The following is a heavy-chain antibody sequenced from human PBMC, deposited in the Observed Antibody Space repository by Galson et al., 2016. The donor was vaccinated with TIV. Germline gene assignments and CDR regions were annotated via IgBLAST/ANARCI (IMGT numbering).Heavy chain of an antibody. CDR3: AKGRVKTVFGAGSFDF. CDR1: GFTFCHYA. D-gene: IGHD3-3*01. J-gene: IGHJ4*02. V-gene: IGHV3-23*01. Sequence: SLRLSCAASGFTFCHYAMTWVRQVPGKGLEWAAGISGSGYRTFYADSVKGRFTISRENSKNTVYLQMNRLRTDDTATYFCAKGRVKTVFGAGSFDFWGQGTRLTVSS. CDR2: ISGSGYRT.